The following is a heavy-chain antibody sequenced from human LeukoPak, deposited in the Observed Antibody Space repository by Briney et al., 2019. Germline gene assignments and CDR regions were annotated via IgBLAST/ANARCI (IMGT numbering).Heavy chain of an antibody. J-gene: IGHJ4*02. CDR2: IYYSGST. D-gene: IGHD3-16*02. CDR1: GGSISSYY. Sequence: SETLSLTCTVSGGSISSYYWSWIRQPPGKGLEWIGYIYYSGSTNYNPSLKSRVTISVDTSKNQFSLKLSSVTAADTAVYYCARDPLRKFDYWGQGTLVTVSS. CDR3: ARDPLRKFDY. V-gene: IGHV4-59*01.